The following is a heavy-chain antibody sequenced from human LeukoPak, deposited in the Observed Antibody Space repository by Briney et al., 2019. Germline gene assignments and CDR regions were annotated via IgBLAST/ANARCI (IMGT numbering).Heavy chain of an antibody. V-gene: IGHV3-21*01. Sequence: GGSLRLSCAASGFTFSTYGMSWVRQAPGKGLEWVSGISGSGGSRFYTDSVKGRFTISSDNAKNSLYPQMNSLRAEDTAVYYCARALYDSSGYYFDYWGQGTLVTVSS. D-gene: IGHD3-22*01. J-gene: IGHJ4*02. CDR3: ARALYDSSGYYFDY. CDR2: ISGSGGSR. CDR1: GFTFSTYG.